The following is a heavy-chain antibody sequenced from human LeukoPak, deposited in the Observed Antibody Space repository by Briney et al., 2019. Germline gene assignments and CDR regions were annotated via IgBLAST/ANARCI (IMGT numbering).Heavy chain of an antibody. D-gene: IGHD1-1*01. J-gene: IGHJ4*02. V-gene: IGHV3-66*01. CDR1: GFTVSSYY. CDR3: ARDIGHMGTFDY. Sequence: GGSLRLSCAASGFTVSSYYLHWVRQAPGKWLEWGSVIYGGDRTRYADSVEGRFTISRDNSRTTLSLQMTSLRAEDTAVYYCARDIGHMGTFDYWGQGTLVTV. CDR2: IYGGDRT.